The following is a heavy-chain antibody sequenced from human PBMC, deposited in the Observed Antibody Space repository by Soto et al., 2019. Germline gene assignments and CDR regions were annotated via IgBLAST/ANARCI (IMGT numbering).Heavy chain of an antibody. Sequence: PGGSLRLSCTTSGFTFAEHGMSWVRQAPGKGLDWLGFIRSGCYGATTEYAASVKGRFTVSRDDSKNIAYLQLNNLHTEDTGVYYCTRAPLRCSGGSCYSADSWGRGTQVTVSS. CDR3: TRAPLRCSGGSCYSADS. CDR1: GFTFAEHG. V-gene: IGHV3-49*04. J-gene: IGHJ4*02. D-gene: IGHD2-15*01. CDR2: IRSGCYGATT.